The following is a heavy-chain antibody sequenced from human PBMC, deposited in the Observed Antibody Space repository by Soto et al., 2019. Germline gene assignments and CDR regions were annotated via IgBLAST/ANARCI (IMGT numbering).Heavy chain of an antibody. V-gene: IGHV4-59*01. CDR2: IYHSGAT. J-gene: IGHJ3*02. CDR1: GGSISSYY. CDR3: ARDRENQLHDGFEM. D-gene: IGHD2-2*01. Sequence: QVQLQESGPGLVRASETLSLICTVSGGSISSYYWSWLRQAPGKGLEWIGNIYHSGATNYNPSLERRVTISVDTSKNQFSLSLSSVTAADTAVYFCARDRENQLHDGFEMWGQGTMVTVSP.